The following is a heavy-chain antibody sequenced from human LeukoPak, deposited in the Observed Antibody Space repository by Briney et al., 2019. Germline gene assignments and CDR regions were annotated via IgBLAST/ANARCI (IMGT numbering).Heavy chain of an antibody. J-gene: IGHJ6*03. CDR1: GFTFSSYS. CDR2: ISSSSSYI. D-gene: IGHD2-2*02. V-gene: IGHV3-21*01. Sequence: GGSLRLSCAASGFTFSSYSMNWVRQAPGKGLEWVSSISSSSSYIYYADSVKGRFTISRDNAKNSLYLQMNSLRAEDTAVYYCARDYYCSSTSCYKYYYMDVWGKGTTVTVSS. CDR3: ARDYYCSSTSCYKYYYMDV.